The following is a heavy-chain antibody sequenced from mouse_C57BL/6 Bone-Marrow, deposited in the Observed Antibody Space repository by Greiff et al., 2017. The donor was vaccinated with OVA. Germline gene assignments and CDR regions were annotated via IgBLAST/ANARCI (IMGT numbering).Heavy chain of an antibody. Sequence: EVKLQESGPGLVKPSQSLSLTCSVTGYSITSGYYWNWIRQFPGNKLEWMGYISYDGSNNYNPSLKNRISITRDTTKNQFFLKLNSVTTEDTATYYCARDLYSYGNWGQGTTLTVSS. CDR3: ARDLYSYGN. CDR2: ISYDGSN. CDR1: GYSITSGYY. V-gene: IGHV3-6*01. D-gene: IGHD1-1*01. J-gene: IGHJ2*01.